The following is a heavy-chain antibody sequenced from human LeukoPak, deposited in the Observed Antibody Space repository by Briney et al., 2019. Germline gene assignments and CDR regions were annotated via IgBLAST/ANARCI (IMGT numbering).Heavy chain of an antibody. Sequence: GGSLRLSCAASGFTFSSYGMHWVRQAPGKGLEWVAFIRYDGSNKYYADSVKGRFTISRDNSKNTLYLQMNSLRAEDTAVYYCAKPTADYYDSSGFDYWGQGTLVTVSS. D-gene: IGHD3-22*01. CDR3: AKPTADYYDSSGFDY. CDR2: IRYDGSNK. V-gene: IGHV3-30*02. CDR1: GFTFSSYG. J-gene: IGHJ4*02.